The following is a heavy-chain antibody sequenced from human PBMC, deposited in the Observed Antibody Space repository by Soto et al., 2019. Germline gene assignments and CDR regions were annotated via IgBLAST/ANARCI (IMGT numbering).Heavy chain of an antibody. J-gene: IGHJ4*02. Sequence: SETLSLTCTVSGGSISSSSYYWGWIRQPPGKGLEWIGSIYYSGSTYYNPSLKSRVTISVDTSKNQFSLKLSSVTAADTAVYYCAAWSDAGHHYDILTGYRPFDYWGQGTLVTVSS. CDR2: IYYSGST. D-gene: IGHD3-9*01. V-gene: IGHV4-39*01. CDR3: AAWSDAGHHYDILTGYRPFDY. CDR1: GGSISSSSYY.